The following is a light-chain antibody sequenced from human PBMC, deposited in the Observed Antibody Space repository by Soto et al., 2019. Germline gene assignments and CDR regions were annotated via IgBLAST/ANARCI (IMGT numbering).Light chain of an antibody. CDR3: TPYTTSSPYLV. Sequence: QSALTQPASVSGSPGQSITISCTGTSSDVGGYNYVSWYQHHPGKAPKLMLYDVTNRPSGVSNRFSGSKSGNTASLTISGLQAEDEADYYCTPYTTSSPYLVFGGGTKLTV. CDR1: SSDVGGYNY. V-gene: IGLV2-14*03. J-gene: IGLJ3*02. CDR2: DVT.